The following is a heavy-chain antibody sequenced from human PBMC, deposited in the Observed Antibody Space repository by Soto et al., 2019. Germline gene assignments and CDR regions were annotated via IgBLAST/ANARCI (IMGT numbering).Heavy chain of an antibody. CDR1: GGSISSSNW. J-gene: IGHJ3*02. Sequence: SETLSLTCAVSGGSISSSNWWSWVRQPPGKGLEWIGDIYHSGDTNYNPSLETRVTMSIDKSKNQFSLKLNSVTAADTAVYHCARDHPVARDAFDIWGQGTMVTVSS. V-gene: IGHV4-4*02. CDR2: IYHSGDT. D-gene: IGHD2-15*01. CDR3: ARDHPVARDAFDI.